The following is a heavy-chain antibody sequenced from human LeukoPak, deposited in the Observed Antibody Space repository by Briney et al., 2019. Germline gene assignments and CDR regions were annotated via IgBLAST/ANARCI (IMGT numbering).Heavy chain of an antibody. D-gene: IGHD5-24*01. J-gene: IGHJ6*02. CDR1: GFTFSSYA. Sequence: GRSLRLSCAASGFTFSSYAMHWVRQAPGKGLEWVAVISYDGSNKYYADSVKGRFTISRDNAKNSLYLQMNSLRAEDTAVYYCAREERYYYYGMDVWGQGTTVTVSS. CDR2: ISYDGSNK. CDR3: AREERYYYYGMDV. V-gene: IGHV3-30-3*01.